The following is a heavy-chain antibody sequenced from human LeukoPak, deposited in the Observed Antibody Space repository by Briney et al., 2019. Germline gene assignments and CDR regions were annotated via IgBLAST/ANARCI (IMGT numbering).Heavy chain of an antibody. CDR1: GGSISSGSYY. Sequence: PSQTLSLTCTVSGGSISSGSYYWSWIRQPAGKGLEWIGRIYTSGNTNYNPSLKSRVTISVDTSKNQFSLKVSSVTAADTAMYYCARHGIRDGYPWHWFDPWGQGTLVTVFS. CDR2: IYTSGNT. J-gene: IGHJ5*02. D-gene: IGHD5-24*01. CDR3: ARHGIRDGYPWHWFDP. V-gene: IGHV4-61*02.